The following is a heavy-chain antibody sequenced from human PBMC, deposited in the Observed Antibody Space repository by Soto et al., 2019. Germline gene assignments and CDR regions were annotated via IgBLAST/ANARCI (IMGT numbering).Heavy chain of an antibody. J-gene: IGHJ4*02. D-gene: IGHD3-3*01. CDR1: GFSLTTSGVG. V-gene: IGHV2-5*02. CDR2: IYWDDDK. Sequence: QITLNESGPTVVRPTETLTLTCRFSGFSLTTSGVGVGWIRQSPGKAPEWLALIYWDDDKRYRASLKSRLTFTKDTSKNLVVLTVADLDPTDTATYYCAHRVLRTVFGLVTTTAIYFDFWGQGTPVAVSS. CDR3: AHRVLRTVFGLVTTTAIYFDF.